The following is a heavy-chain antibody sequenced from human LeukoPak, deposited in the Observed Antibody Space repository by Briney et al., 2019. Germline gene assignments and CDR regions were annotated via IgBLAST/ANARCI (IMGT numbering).Heavy chain of an antibody. CDR1: GFTFSSDA. Sequence: GGALRLSCAASGFTFSSDAMRWVREAPGKGVEYVSAISSNGGSTYYANSVKGRFTISRDNSKNTLYLQMGSLRAEDMAVYYCARVGSARSLTFDYWGQGTLVTVSS. CDR2: ISSNGGST. CDR3: ARVGSARSLTFDY. J-gene: IGHJ4*02. V-gene: IGHV3-64*01. D-gene: IGHD1-26*01.